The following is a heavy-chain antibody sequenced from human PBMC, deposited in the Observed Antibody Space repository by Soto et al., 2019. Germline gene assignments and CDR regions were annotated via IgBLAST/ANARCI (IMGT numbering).Heavy chain of an antibody. D-gene: IGHD6-19*01. Sequence: QDQLVQSGVEVKKPGASVKVSCKASGYSFTNYGITWVRQAPGQGFEWMGWISAYNGNTNYAQKFQGRVTMTTDASRSTAYLELRGRRSDATAVYYCARDRGVAPPVAGNTHYYYYMDVWGKGTTVTVSS. CDR1: GYSFTNYG. CDR2: ISAYNGNT. J-gene: IGHJ6*03. V-gene: IGHV1-18*01. CDR3: ARDRGVAPPVAGNTHYYYYMDV.